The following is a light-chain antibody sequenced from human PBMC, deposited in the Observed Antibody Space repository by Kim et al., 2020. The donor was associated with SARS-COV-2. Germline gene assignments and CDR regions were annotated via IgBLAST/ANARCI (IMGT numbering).Light chain of an antibody. CDR1: SSNIGTDD. V-gene: IGLV1-47*02. J-gene: IGLJ3*02. CDR2: SDD. CDR3: VAWDDSLSGQV. Sequence: GQRVTVSCSGGSSNIGTDDVNWHHQVPGTAPKLLMYSDDQRPSGVPDRVSGSKSGTSASLASSGLRSEDEGDYYCVAWDDSLSGQVFGGGTQLTVL.